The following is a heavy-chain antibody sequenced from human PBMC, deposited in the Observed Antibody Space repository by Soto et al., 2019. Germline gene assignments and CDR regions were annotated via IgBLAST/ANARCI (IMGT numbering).Heavy chain of an antibody. CDR3: AKVPTGETATVFQAFDI. D-gene: IGHD4-4*01. J-gene: IGHJ3*02. Sequence: ELQLLESGGGLVQPGGSLRLSCVASEFTFSSYAMSWVRQAPGKGLEWVSAISGSGGSTYYADSVKGRFAVSRDNSTSTLYLQMNSLRVEVTAVYYWAKVPTGETATVFQAFDIWGQGTMVTVSS. CDR1: EFTFSSYA. CDR2: ISGSGGST. V-gene: IGHV3-23*01.